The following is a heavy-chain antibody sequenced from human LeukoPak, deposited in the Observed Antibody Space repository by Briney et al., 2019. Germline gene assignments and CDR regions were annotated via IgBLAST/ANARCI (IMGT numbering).Heavy chain of an antibody. J-gene: IGHJ6*03. CDR2: IKQDGSEK. D-gene: IGHD3-22*01. CDR3: ARGATGTSIEYYYDSSGFLLDYYYYMDV. V-gene: IGHV3-7*01. CDR1: GFTFSSYW. Sequence: GGSLRLSCAASGFTFSSYWMSWVRQAPGKGLEWVANIKQDGSEKYYMDSVKGRFTISRDNAKNSLYLQMNSLRAEDTAVYYCARGATGTSIEYYYDSSGFLLDYYYYMDVWGKGTTVTISS.